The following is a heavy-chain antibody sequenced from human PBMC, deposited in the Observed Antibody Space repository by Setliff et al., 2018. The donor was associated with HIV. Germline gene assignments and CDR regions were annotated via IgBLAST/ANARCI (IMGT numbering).Heavy chain of an antibody. CDR3: ARDRIEVVVDGPHAVFDV. CDR1: GDSIGYYY. V-gene: IGHV4-4*07. CDR2: IHTSGST. D-gene: IGHD2-15*01. Sequence: SSETLSLTCTVSGDSIGYYYWSWIRQPAGRGLEWMGRIHTSGSTNYNPSLTRRVTLSVDTSKNQFFLKLTSLSAADTAVYYCARDRIEVVVDGPHAVFDVWGRGTTVTVSS. J-gene: IGHJ3*01.